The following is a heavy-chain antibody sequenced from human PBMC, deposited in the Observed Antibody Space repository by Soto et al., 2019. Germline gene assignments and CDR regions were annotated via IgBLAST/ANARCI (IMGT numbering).Heavy chain of an antibody. V-gene: IGHV4-59*08. D-gene: IGHD1-1*01. CDR2: IYYSGST. J-gene: IGHJ6*03. Sequence: PLETLSLTWTVWAGSRTNHYWSWMRQPPGKALEWIGYIYYSGSTNYNPSLKSRVTMSVDTSKNQFSLKLNSVTAADPALYYCARHKHDGPYYSFMDVWGKGTTVTVS. CDR1: AGSRTNHY. CDR3: ARHKHDGPYYSFMDV.